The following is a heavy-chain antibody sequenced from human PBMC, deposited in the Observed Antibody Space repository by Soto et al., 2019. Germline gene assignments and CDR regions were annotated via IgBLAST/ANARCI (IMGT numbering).Heavy chain of an antibody. V-gene: IGHV3-30*03. CDR2: ISIRGGDE. CDR3: ARGTIVARQHLDY. J-gene: IGHJ4*02. CDR1: GFTFSSYA. D-gene: IGHD6-6*01. Sequence: QGQLVESGGGVVQPGKSLRLSCAASGFTFSSYAMHWARQAPGKGLEGVTVISIRGGDEYYAESVRGRFIISRDDSKNTLYLQMDSLRVEDTAVYYCARGTIVARQHLDYWGQGTLVTVSS.